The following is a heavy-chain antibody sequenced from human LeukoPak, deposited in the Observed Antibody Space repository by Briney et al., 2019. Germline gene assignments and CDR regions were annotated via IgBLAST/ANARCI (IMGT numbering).Heavy chain of an antibody. V-gene: IGHV1-69*04. Sequence: ASVKVSCKASGGTFSSYAISWVRQAPGQGLEWMGRIIPILGIANYAQKFQGRVTITADKSTSTAYMELSSLRSEDTAVYYCARAVGRYSGSYYFDYWGQGTLVTVSS. CDR3: ARAVGRYSGSYYFDY. D-gene: IGHD1-26*01. J-gene: IGHJ4*02. CDR2: IIPILGIA. CDR1: GGTFSSYA.